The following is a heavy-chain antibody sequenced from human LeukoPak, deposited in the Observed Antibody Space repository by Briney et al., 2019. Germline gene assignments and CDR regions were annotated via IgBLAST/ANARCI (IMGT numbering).Heavy chain of an antibody. CDR2: IYPGDSDT. J-gene: IGHJ4*02. CDR1: GYSFTSYW. Sequence: PGESLKISCKGSGYSFTSYWIGWVRQMPGKGLEWMGIIYPGDSDTRYSPSFQSQVTISADKSFSTAYLQWSSLKASDTAMYYCARHGSGYSDHFDYWGQGTLVTVSS. V-gene: IGHV5-51*01. D-gene: IGHD5-12*01. CDR3: ARHGSGYSDHFDY.